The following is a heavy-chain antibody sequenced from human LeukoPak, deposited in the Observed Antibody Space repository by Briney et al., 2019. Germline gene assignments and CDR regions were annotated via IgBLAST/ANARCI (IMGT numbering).Heavy chain of an antibody. CDR3: ARHRSAIVVSYGKDV. CDR2: IYYSGST. V-gene: IGHV4-59*08. Sequence: SETLSLTCTASGGSISSYYWSWIRQPPGKGLEWIGYIYYSGSTNYNPSLKSRVTISVDTSKNQFSLKLSSVTAADTAVYYCARHRSAIVVSYGKDVWGQGTTVTVSS. J-gene: IGHJ6*02. CDR1: GGSISSYY. D-gene: IGHD2-21*01.